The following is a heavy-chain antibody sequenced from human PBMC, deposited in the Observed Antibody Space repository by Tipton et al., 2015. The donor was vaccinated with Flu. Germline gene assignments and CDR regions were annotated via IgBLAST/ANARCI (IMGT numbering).Heavy chain of an antibody. CDR1: GGSISSYTYY. J-gene: IGHJ4*02. V-gene: IGHV4-39*07. CDR2: IYYSGTT. Sequence: TLSLTCTVSGGSISSYTYYWGWFRQSPGTGLEWIGSIYYSGTTYYNPSLKSRVTMSIDTSKNQLSLRLTSVTAADTAVYFCARGYGGTYGIFDFWGQGALVSVSS. CDR3: ARGYGGTYGIFDF. D-gene: IGHD4-23*01.